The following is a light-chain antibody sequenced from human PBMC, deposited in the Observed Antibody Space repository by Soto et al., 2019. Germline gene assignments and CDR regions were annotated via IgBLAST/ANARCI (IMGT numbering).Light chain of an antibody. Sequence: QSALTQPASVYGSPGQSITISCTGTSSDVGSYNYVSWYQQHPGKAPKLMIYEVSDRPSGISSRFSGSKSGNTASLTISGLQTEAEADYYCSSYTSSSTLFGTGTKGTVL. CDR2: EVS. CDR3: SSYTSSSTL. V-gene: IGLV2-14*01. J-gene: IGLJ1*01. CDR1: SSDVGSYNY.